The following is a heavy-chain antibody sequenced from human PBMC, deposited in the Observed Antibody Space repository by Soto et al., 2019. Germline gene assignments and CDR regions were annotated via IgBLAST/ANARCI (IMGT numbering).Heavy chain of an antibody. CDR2: IYYSGST. Sequence: SETLSLTCTVSGGSISSYYWSWIRQPPGKGLEWIGYIYYSGSTNYSPSLKSRVTISVDTSKNQFSLKLSSVTAADTAVYYCARVPRKGYYFDYWGQGTLVTVSS. CDR3: ARVPRKGYYFDY. J-gene: IGHJ4*02. CDR1: GGSISSYY. V-gene: IGHV4-59*01. D-gene: IGHD6-6*01.